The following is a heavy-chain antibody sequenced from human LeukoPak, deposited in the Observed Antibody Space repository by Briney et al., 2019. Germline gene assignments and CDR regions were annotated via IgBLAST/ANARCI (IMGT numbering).Heavy chain of an antibody. J-gene: IGHJ6*02. V-gene: IGHV3-30*03. Sequence: GGSLRLSCAASGLTFSSFGMHWVRQAPGKGLEWVAVTSFDGGNKHYADSVKGRYTISRDNSKNALYLQMNTLRVEDTAVYYCARRGGYDSPPNLNAGMDVWGQGTTVTVSS. CDR2: TSFDGGNK. CDR1: GLTFSSFG. CDR3: ARRGGYDSPPNLNAGMDV. D-gene: IGHD5-12*01.